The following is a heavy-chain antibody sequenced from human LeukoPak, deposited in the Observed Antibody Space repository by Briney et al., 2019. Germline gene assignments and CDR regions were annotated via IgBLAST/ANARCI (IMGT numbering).Heavy chain of an antibody. CDR1: GYRYTSYW. V-gene: IGHV5-51*01. CDR3: ARLIAGYSTGWYYFDC. D-gene: IGHD6-19*01. CDR2: IYPGDSSS. Sequence: GESLKISCKGSGYRYTSYWIGWVRQMPGKGLEWMGIIYPGDSSSRYSPSFQGQVTISADKSISTAYLQWSSLKASDTAMYYCARLIAGYSTGWYYFDCWGQGTLVTVSS. J-gene: IGHJ4*02.